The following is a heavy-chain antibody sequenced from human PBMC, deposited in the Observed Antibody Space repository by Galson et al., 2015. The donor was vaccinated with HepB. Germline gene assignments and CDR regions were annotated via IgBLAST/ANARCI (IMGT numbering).Heavy chain of an antibody. CDR2: ISYDGSNK. J-gene: IGHJ6*02. CDR3: ARGGSSSSRPGVYYGMDV. CDR1: GFTFSRYG. Sequence: SLRLSCAASGFTFSRYGMQWVRQAPGKGLEWVAVISYDGSNKYYAYSLKGRFTISRDNSKNTLYLQMNSLRAEDTALYYCARGGSSSSRPGVYYGMDVWGQGTTVTVSS. V-gene: IGHV3-30*19. D-gene: IGHD6-6*01.